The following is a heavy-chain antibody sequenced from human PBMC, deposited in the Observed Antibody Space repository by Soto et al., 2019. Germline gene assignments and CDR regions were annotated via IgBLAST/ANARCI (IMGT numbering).Heavy chain of an antibody. CDR2: ISSNGGST. V-gene: IGHV3-64*01. Sequence: GGSLRLSCAASGFTFSSYAMHWVRQAPGKGLEYVSAISSNGGSTYYANSVKGRFTISRDNSKNTLYLQMGSLRAEDMAVYYCAKPEGYCSSTSCYSPLGYYYYYMDVWGKGTTVTVSS. CDR3: AKPEGYCSSTSCYSPLGYYYYYMDV. CDR1: GFTFSSYA. J-gene: IGHJ6*03. D-gene: IGHD2-2*01.